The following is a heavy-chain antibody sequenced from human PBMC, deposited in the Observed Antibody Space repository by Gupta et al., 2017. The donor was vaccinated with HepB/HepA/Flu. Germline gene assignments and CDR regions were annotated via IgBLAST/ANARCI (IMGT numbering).Heavy chain of an antibody. CDR1: GITVDDYA. CDR3: AKEGGGLPTVRCMDD. D-gene: IGHD2-15*01. J-gene: IGHJ4*02. CDR2: ISWNGDAV. Sequence: EVHLVESGGTLVQPGRSLRLSCTASGITVDDYAMHWVRQAPGKGLEWVSGISWNGDAVGYSDSVKGRFTISRDNAKNSLYLEMNSLRAEDTAIYYCAKEGGGLPTVRCMDDWGQGTPVTVSS. V-gene: IGHV3-9*01.